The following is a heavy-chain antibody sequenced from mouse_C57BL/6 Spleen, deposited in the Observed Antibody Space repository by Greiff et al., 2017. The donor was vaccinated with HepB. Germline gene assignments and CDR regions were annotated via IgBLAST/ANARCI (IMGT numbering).Heavy chain of an antibody. V-gene: IGHV5-15*01. CDR2: ISTLAYSI. D-gene: IGHD1-1*01. J-gene: IGHJ1*03. CDR3: ARHYYGSSHGYFDV. Sequence: EVKLVESGGGLVQPGGSLKLSCAASGFTFSDYGMAWVRQAPRKGPEWVAFISTLAYSIYYADTVTGRFTISRENAKNTLYLEMSSLRSEDTAMYYCARHYYGSSHGYFDVWGTGTTVTVSS. CDR1: GFTFSDYG.